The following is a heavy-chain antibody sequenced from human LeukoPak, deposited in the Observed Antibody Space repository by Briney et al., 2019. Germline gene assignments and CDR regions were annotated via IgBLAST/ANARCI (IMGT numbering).Heavy chain of an antibody. Sequence: GESLKISCKGSGYSFTSYWIGWVRQMPGKGLEWMGIIYPGDSDTRYSPSFQGQVTISADKSISTAYLQWSSLKASDTAMYYCARQGGSHPPYYYCMDVWGKGTTVTVSS. CDR3: ARQGGSHPPYYYCMDV. CDR2: IYPGDSDT. J-gene: IGHJ6*03. D-gene: IGHD1-26*01. V-gene: IGHV5-51*01. CDR1: GYSFTSYW.